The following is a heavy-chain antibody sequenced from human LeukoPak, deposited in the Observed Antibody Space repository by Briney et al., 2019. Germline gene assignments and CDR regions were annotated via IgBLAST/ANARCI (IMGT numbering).Heavy chain of an antibody. CDR2: ISSSSSYI. Sequence: GGSLRLSCAASGFTFSSYGMSWVRQAPGKGLEWVSSISSSSSYIYYADSVKGRFTISRDNAKNSLYLQMNSLRAEDTAVYYCARDVLRFLEWLLDPYFDYWGQGTLVTVSS. V-gene: IGHV3-21*01. D-gene: IGHD3-3*01. CDR1: GFTFSSYG. J-gene: IGHJ4*02. CDR3: ARDVLRFLEWLLDPYFDY.